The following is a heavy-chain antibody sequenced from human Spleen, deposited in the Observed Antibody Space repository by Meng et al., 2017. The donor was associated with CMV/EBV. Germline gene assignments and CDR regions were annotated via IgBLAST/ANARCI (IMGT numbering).Heavy chain of an antibody. CDR3: ATGALDY. V-gene: IGHV3-15*01. CDR2: VKSSSSGGTT. Sequence: LSLTCAASGFTFSTAWMGWVRQAPGKGLEWVGRVKSSSSGGTTDYAAPVKGRFTISRDDSKTTLYLQMNSLQTEDTAVYYCATGALDYWGQGTLVTVSS. CDR1: GFTFSTAW. J-gene: IGHJ4*02.